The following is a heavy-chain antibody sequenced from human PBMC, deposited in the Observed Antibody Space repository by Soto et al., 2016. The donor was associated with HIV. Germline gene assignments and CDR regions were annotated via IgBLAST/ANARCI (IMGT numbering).Heavy chain of an antibody. CDR2: ISGSGGTT. CDR3: AKATGKVRFYHYCMDV. D-gene: IGHD3-3*01. Sequence: EVQLLESGGDLVRPGGSLRLSCVVSGITFSAYAMTWVRQAPGKGLEWVSGISGSGGTTLYADSVKGRFTISRDNSKNTLHLQMKNLRADDTAVYYCAKATGKVRFYHYCMDVWGKGTTVTVSS. V-gene: IGHV3-23*01. J-gene: IGHJ6*03. CDR1: GITFSAYA.